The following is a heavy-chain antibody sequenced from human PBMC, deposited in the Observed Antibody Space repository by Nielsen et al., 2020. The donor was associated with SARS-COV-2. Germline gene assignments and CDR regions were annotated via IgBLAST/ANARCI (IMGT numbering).Heavy chain of an antibody. CDR2: ISYDGSNK. CDR3: ARAEGDYDYGDYSDI. CDR1: GFTFSSYA. Sequence: GRSLRLSCAASGFTFSSYAMHWVRQAPGKGLEWVAVISYDGSNKYYADSVKGRFTISRDNSKNTLYLQMNSLRAEDTAVYYCARAEGDYDYGDYSDIWGQGTMVTVSS. V-gene: IGHV3-30-3*01. D-gene: IGHD4-17*01. J-gene: IGHJ3*02.